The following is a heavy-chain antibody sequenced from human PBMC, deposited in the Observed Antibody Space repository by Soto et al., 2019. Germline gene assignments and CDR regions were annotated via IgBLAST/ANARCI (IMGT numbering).Heavy chain of an antibody. CDR1: GGSVSSNTAA. CDR3: ARGVAGSGFDL. V-gene: IGHV6-1*01. Sequence: SHTLSRTGASCGGSVSSNTAAWYWIRSSPSRGLEWLGRTYYRSNWRHDYAVSVRSRITVNPDTSKNHFSLQLNSVTPDDTAVYYCARGVAGSGFDLWGQGTLVTVSS. D-gene: IGHD6-19*01. CDR2: TYYRSNWRH. J-gene: IGHJ4*02.